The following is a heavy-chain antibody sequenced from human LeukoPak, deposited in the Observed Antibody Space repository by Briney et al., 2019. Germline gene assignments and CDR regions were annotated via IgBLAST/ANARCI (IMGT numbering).Heavy chain of an antibody. CDR2: INDDGSAT. CDR3: AREILAPGKTHDY. J-gene: IGHJ4*02. CDR1: GFTFSNYW. Sequence: GGSLRLSCAASGFTFSNYWMHWVRHVPGKGLVWVSRINDDGSATFYADSVKGRFTISRDNAKNTLFLQINSLRAEDTAVYYCAREILAPGKTHDYWGQGTLVTVSS. V-gene: IGHV3-74*01.